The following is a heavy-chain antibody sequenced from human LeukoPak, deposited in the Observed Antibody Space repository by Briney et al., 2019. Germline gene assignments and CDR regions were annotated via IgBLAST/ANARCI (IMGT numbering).Heavy chain of an antibody. CDR3: ARDFGWGYCSSTSCYDAFDI. J-gene: IGHJ3*02. Sequence: SETLSLTCTVSGGSISSGSYYWSWIRQHAGRGLEWIGRIYTSGSTNYNPSLKSRVTISVDTSKNQFSLKLSSVTAADTAVYYCARDFGWGYCSSTSCYDAFDIWGQGTMVTVSS. CDR1: GGSISSGSYY. D-gene: IGHD2-2*01. V-gene: IGHV4-61*02. CDR2: IYTSGST.